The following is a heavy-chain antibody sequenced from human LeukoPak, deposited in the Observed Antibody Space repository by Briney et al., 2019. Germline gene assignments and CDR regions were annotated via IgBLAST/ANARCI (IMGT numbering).Heavy chain of an antibody. CDR3: AKDIYPTPARPDAFDI. J-gene: IGHJ3*02. V-gene: IGHV3-43*02. D-gene: IGHD2-2*02. CDR1: GFTISSNY. Sequence: GGSLRLSCAAAGFTISSNYMNWVRQAPGMGLELVSLIYGDGGSTYYADSVKGRFTIARDNSKNSLYLQMNSLRTDDTALYFCAKDIYPTPARPDAFDIWGQGTMVTVSS. CDR2: IYGDGGST.